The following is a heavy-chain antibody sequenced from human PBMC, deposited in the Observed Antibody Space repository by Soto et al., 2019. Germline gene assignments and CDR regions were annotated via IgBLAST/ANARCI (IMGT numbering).Heavy chain of an antibody. CDR3: SRESPYNWNFDYYYGMDV. CDR1: GDSVSSNSAA. V-gene: IGHV6-1*01. J-gene: IGHJ6*02. Sequence: QTLSLTCGISGDSVSSNSAAWTWIRRSPSRGLEWLGRTYYRSNRSKWYYEYAVSVKGRLTITPDTSKNQFSLQLNSVTPEDTAVYYCSRESPYNWNFDYYYGMDVWGQGTTVTVSS. D-gene: IGHD1-7*01. CDR2: TYYRSNRSKWYY.